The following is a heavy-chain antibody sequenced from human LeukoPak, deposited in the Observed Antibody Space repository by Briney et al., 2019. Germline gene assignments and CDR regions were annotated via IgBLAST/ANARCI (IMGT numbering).Heavy chain of an antibody. V-gene: IGHV3-30*04. CDR2: ISYDGSNK. J-gene: IGHJ4*02. Sequence: GGSLRLSCSASGFTFSSYAMHWVRQAPGKGLEWVAVISYDGSNKYYADSVKGRFTISRDNSKNTLYLQMNSLGAEDTAVYYCAKVWGTYSSSSSGALDYWGQGTLVTVSS. CDR3: AKVWGTYSSSSSGALDY. CDR1: GFTFSSYA. D-gene: IGHD6-6*01.